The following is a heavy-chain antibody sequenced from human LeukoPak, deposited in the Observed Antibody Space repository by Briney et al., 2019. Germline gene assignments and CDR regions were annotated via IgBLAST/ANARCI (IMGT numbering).Heavy chain of an antibody. CDR1: GFTFSSYS. V-gene: IGHV3-23*01. CDR3: AKNYGSDRGVPYGMDV. CDR2: ISGISGSTT. Sequence: PGGSLRLSCAASGFTFSSYSMNWVRQAPGKGLEWVAAISGISGSTTIYAGSVKGRFTVSRDNSKSTLYLQMNSLRVEDTAVYYCAKNYGSDRGVPYGMDVWGQGTTVTVAS. J-gene: IGHJ6*02. D-gene: IGHD3-10*01.